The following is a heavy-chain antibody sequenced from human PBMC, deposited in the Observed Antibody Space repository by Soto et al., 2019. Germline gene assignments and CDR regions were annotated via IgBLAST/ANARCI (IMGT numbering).Heavy chain of an antibody. CDR3: TTDPPLFGVVIDSSPNDY. Sequence: PGGSLRLSCAASGFTFSSYAWMNWVRQAPGKGLEWVGRIKRKTDGGTTDYAAPVKGRFTISRDDSKNTLYLQMNSLKTEDTAVYYCTTDPPLFGVVIDSSPNDYWGQGTLVTVSS. J-gene: IGHJ4*02. CDR1: GFTFSSYAW. D-gene: IGHD3-3*01. CDR2: IKRKTDGGTT. V-gene: IGHV3-15*07.